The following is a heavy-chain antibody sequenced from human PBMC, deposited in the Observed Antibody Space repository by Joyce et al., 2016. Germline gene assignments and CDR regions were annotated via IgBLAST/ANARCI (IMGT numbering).Heavy chain of an antibody. CDR2: IYPGDSYT. D-gene: IGHD3-22*01. CDR1: GYSFTTSW. J-gene: IGHJ3*02. V-gene: IGHV5-51*03. Sequence: EVQLVQSGGEVSKAGESRKISCKGSGYSFTTSWIGWVRQMPGKGLEWMGIIYPGDSYTKYSPSFEGQVTISADRSITTAYLQGSNLKASDTAIYYCGAIVVGAGAFDIWGQGTKVTVSS. CDR3: GAIVVGAGAFDI.